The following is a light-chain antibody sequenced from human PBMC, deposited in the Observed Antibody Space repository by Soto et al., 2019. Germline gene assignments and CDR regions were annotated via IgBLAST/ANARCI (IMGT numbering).Light chain of an antibody. V-gene: IGKV3-20*01. J-gene: IGKJ4*01. Sequence: EVVLTQSPGTLSLSPGERATISCRASQSVSSGNLVWYQQKPGLPPRLLIYGASSRAIGIPDRFTGSGSGTDFTLTITRVEPEDSALYVCQHYDAQSPLTFGGGTKVEIK. CDR2: GAS. CDR1: QSVSSGN. CDR3: QHYDAQSPLT.